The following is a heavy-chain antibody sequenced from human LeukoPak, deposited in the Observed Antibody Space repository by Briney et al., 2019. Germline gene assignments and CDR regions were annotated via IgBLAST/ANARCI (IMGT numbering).Heavy chain of an antibody. CDR1: GGSISSIYYY. J-gene: IGHJ5*02. Sequence: PSETLSLTCIVYGGSISSIYYYWGWPRQPPVKGLEWFGRIFDSGSTYYNSSLKSPVTISVDTSKTQFSLKLNSVTAADTAVYYCARHYGPWGQGTLVTVSS. CDR2: IFDSGST. V-gene: IGHV4-39*01. D-gene: IGHD3-10*01. CDR3: ARHYGP.